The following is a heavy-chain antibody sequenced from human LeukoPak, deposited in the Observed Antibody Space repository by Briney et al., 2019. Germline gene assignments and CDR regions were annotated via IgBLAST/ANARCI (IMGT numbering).Heavy chain of an antibody. D-gene: IGHD2-2*01. V-gene: IGHV3-7*01. J-gene: IGHJ4*02. CDR2: MRVDGSDI. CDR3: ARDLECSSTSCYED. Sequence: GGSLRLSCEASGFTFSNDFMTWVRQAPGKGLEWVANMRVDGSDIHYVDSVKGRFTISSDNARNALYLQMNSLRAEDTAVYYCARDLECSSTSCYEDWGQGTLVTVSS. CDR1: GFTFSNDF.